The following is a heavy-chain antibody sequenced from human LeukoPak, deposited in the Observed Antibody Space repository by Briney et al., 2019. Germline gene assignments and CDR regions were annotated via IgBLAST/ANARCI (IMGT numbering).Heavy chain of an antibody. CDR1: GFTFDDYA. J-gene: IGHJ5*02. CDR3: AKDSGPYYYGSSGYHTSNWFDP. CDR2: ISWNSGSI. D-gene: IGHD3-22*01. Sequence: GGSLRLSCAASGFTFDDYAMHWVRQAPGKGLEWVSGISWNSGSIGYADSVKGRFTISRDNAKNSLYLQMNSLRAEDTALYYCAKDSGPYYYGSSGYHTSNWFDPWGQGTLVTVSS. V-gene: IGHV3-9*01.